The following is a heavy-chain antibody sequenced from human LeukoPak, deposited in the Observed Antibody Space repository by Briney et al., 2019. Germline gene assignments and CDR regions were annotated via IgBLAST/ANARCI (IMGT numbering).Heavy chain of an antibody. CDR3: ARAPTGTGGWNWFDP. CDR1: GGSISSYY. J-gene: IGHJ5*02. CDR2: IYPSGST. D-gene: IGHD1-1*01. Sequence: SETLSLTCTVSGGSISSYYWSWIRQPAGEGLELIGRIYPSGSTNYNPSLKSRVTMSVDTSKNQFSLKLSSVTAADTAVYYCARAPTGTGGWNWFDPWGQGTLVTVSS. V-gene: IGHV4-4*07.